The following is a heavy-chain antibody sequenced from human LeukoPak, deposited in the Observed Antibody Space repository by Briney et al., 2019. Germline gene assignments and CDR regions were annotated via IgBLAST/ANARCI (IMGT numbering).Heavy chain of an antibody. J-gene: IGHJ4*02. CDR1: GFTFSSYG. Sequence: GGSLRLSCAASGFTFSSYGMHWVRVAPGKGLVWVAVISYDGSNKYYADSVKGRFTISRDNSKNTLYLQMNSLRAEDTAVYYCAKDFRPSRSGWYLEIDYWGQGTLVTVSS. CDR2: ISYDGSNK. CDR3: AKDFRPSRSGWYLEIDY. V-gene: IGHV3-30*18. D-gene: IGHD6-19*01.